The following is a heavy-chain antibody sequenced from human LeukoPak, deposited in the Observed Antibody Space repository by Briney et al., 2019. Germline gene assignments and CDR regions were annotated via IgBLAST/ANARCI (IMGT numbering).Heavy chain of an antibody. V-gene: IGHV3-30*03. J-gene: IGHJ4*02. CDR3: ARDLSGFDY. D-gene: IGHD3-3*01. Sequence: PGRSLRLSCAASGFTFSSYGMHWVRQAPGKGLEWVAVISYDGSSKYYADSVKGRFTISRDNSKNTLYLQMNSLRAEDTAVYYCARDLSGFDYWGQGTLVTVSS. CDR1: GFTFSSYG. CDR2: ISYDGSSK.